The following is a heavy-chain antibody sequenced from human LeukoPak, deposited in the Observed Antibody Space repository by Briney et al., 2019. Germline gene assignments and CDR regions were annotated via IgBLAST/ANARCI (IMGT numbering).Heavy chain of an antibody. CDR2: INTDGGSA. J-gene: IGHJ6*02. CDR3: ARDRFFGMDV. Sequence: GGSLRLSCAASGFTFSTYWMHWVRQAPGKGLVWVSRINTDGGSATYADSVKGRFTISRDNAKNMLYLQMNSLRAEDTAVYYCARDRFFGMDVWGQGTTVTVSS. CDR1: GFTFSTYW. V-gene: IGHV3-74*01.